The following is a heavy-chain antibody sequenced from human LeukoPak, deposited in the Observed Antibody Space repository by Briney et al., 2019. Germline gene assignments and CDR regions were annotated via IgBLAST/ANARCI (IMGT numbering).Heavy chain of an antibody. D-gene: IGHD1-26*01. V-gene: IGHV4-34*01. CDR3: AGWSATRIDY. Sequence: SETLSLTCAVYGGSFSGYYWSWIRQPPGKGLEWIGEINHSGSTNYNPSLKSQVTMSADTSKNQFSLKLSSMTAADTAVYYCAGWSATRIDYWGQGTLVTVSS. CDR2: INHSGST. J-gene: IGHJ4*02. CDR1: GGSFSGYY.